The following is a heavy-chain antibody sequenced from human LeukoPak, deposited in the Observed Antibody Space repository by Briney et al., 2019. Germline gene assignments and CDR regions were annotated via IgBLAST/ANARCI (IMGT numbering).Heavy chain of an antibody. CDR1: GYTFTGYY. J-gene: IGHJ4*02. CDR2: IYPNSGAT. CDR3: GTLLSNGPFDY. Sequence: ASVKVSCKASGYTFTGYYMHCVRQAPGQGFEWMGWIYPNSGATKYAQKFQGRVTMTRDTSISTAYMELSRLRSDDTAVYYCGTLLSNGPFDYWGQGSLVTVSS. V-gene: IGHV1-2*02.